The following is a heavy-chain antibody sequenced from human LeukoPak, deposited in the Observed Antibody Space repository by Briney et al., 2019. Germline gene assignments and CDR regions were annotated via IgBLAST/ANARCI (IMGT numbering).Heavy chain of an antibody. J-gene: IGHJ3*01. V-gene: IGHV1-2*02. CDR1: GYTFTGYY. Sequence: ASVKVSCKASGYTFTGYYIHWVRQAPGQGLEWMGWINPNSGDTNYAQNFQGRVTMTRDTSITTACMDLRRLRSDDTAVYYCAHKRGGVSYYFRGTYDAFDVWGQGTMVTVSS. D-gene: IGHD1-26*01. CDR2: INPNSGDT. CDR3: AHKRGGVSYYFRGTYDAFDV.